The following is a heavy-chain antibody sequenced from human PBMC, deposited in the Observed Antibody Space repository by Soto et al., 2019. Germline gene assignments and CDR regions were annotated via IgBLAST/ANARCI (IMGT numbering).Heavy chain of an antibody. D-gene: IGHD3-3*01. J-gene: IGHJ6*02. V-gene: IGHV3-53*01. CDR2: IYSGGST. Sequence: GGSLRLSCAASGFTVSSNYMSWVRPAPGKGLEWVSVIYSGGSTYYADSVKGRFTISRDNSKNTLYLQMNSLRAEDTAVYYCARALGDFWSGYHNYYYYGMDVWGQGTTVTVS. CDR1: GFTVSSNY. CDR3: ARALGDFWSGYHNYYYYGMDV.